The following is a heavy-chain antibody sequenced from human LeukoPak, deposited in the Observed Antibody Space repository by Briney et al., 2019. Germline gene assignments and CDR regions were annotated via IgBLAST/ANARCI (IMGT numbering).Heavy chain of an antibody. J-gene: IGHJ3*02. D-gene: IGHD3-22*01. CDR2: INPNSGGT. CDR1: GYTFTGYY. Sequence: ASVKVSCKASGYTFTGYYMHWVRQAPGQGLEWMGWINPNSGGTNYTQKFQGRVTMTRDTSISTAYMELSRLRSDDTAVYYCASLKNYYDSSGYLVTDAFDIWGQGTMVTVSS. V-gene: IGHV1-2*02. CDR3: ASLKNYYDSSGYLVTDAFDI.